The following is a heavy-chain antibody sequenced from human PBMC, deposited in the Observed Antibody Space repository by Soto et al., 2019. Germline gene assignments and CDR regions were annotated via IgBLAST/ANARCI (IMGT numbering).Heavy chain of an antibody. CDR1: GFTFTSYV. CDR2: ISGRGIAT. CDR3: VTPGSATQIDF. Sequence: EVQLLESGGDLVQPGGSLRLSCAASGFTFTSYVMNWVRQAPGKGLEWVSGISGRGIATYYADSVKGRFTISRDNSKNTLYLQMNSLRVEDTALYYCVTPGSATQIDFWGQGTLVTVSS. J-gene: IGHJ4*02. D-gene: IGHD1-26*01. V-gene: IGHV3-23*01.